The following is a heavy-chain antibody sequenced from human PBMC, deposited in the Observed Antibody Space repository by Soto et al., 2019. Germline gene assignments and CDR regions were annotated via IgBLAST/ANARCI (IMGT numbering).Heavy chain of an antibody. CDR3: ARGRYCSSTSCPDAFDI. J-gene: IGHJ3*02. CDR1: GGSFSGYY. D-gene: IGHD2-2*01. V-gene: IGHV4-34*01. Sequence: QVQLQQWGAGLLKPSETLSLTCAVYGGSFSGYYWSWIRQHPGKGLEWIGEINHSGSTNYNPSLKSRVTISVDTSKNQFSLKLSSVTAADTAVYYCARGRYCSSTSCPDAFDIWGQGTMVTVSS. CDR2: INHSGST.